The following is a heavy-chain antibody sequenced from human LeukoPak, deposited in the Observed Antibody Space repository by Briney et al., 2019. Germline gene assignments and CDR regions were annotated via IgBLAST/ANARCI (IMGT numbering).Heavy chain of an antibody. J-gene: IGHJ4*02. Sequence: GGSLRLSCAASGFTFSNAWMSWVRQAPGKGLEWVSVIYSGGSTYYADSVKGRFTISRDNSKNTLYLQMNSLRAEDTAVYYCASRRRDGYTYWGQGTLVTVSS. V-gene: IGHV3-66*01. CDR2: IYSGGST. CDR3: ASRRRDGYTY. CDR1: GFTFSNAW. D-gene: IGHD5-24*01.